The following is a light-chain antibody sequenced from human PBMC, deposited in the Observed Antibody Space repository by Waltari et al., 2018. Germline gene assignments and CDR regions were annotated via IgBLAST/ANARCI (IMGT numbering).Light chain of an antibody. Sequence: QTVVTQEPSLTVSPGGAVTLTCASSAGAVTSGNYQNWIQQKPGQVPRSLIHSTTNRRACPPARSSGSVRGGKAALTLSGVQPEDEAEYYCLLYDGSDQVFGAGTKLTVL. V-gene: IGLV7-43*01. CDR3: LLYDGSDQV. J-gene: IGLJ3*02. CDR1: AGAVTSGNY. CDR2: STT.